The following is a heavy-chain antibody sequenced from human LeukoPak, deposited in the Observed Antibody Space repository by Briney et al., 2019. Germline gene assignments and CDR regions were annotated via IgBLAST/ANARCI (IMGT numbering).Heavy chain of an antibody. J-gene: IGHJ4*02. CDR2: IYYSGST. CDR1: GGSISSGDYY. Sequence: SQTLSLTCTVSGGSISSGDYYWSWIRQPPGKGLEWIGYIYYSGSTYYNPSLKSRVTISVDTSKNQFSLKLSSVTAADTAVYYCASSVWFGELSYQFDYWGQGTLVTVFS. D-gene: IGHD3-10*01. CDR3: ASSVWFGELSYQFDY. V-gene: IGHV4-30-4*01.